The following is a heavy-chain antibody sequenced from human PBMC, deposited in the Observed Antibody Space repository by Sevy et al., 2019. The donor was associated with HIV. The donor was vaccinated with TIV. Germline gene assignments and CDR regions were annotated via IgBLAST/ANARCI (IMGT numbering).Heavy chain of an antibody. V-gene: IGHV3-48*01. CDR2: ISSSSSTI. CDR3: ARADIVVVPAAPPRYYYYYYMDV. Sequence: GGSPRLSCAASGFTFSSYSMNWVRQAPGKGLEWVSYISSSSSTIYYADSVKGRFTISRDNAKNSLYLQMNSLRAEDTAVYYCARADIVVVPAAPPRYYYYYYMDVWGKGTTVTVSS. J-gene: IGHJ6*03. CDR1: GFTFSSYS. D-gene: IGHD2-2*01.